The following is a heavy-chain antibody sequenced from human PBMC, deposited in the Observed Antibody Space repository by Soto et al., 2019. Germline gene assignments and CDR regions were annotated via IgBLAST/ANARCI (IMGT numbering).Heavy chain of an antibody. Sequence: QVQLKESGPGLVKPSQTLSLTCTVSGGSISSGGQYWSWIRQHPGKGLEWIGYIYDSGSTYYNPSLRSRVTISVDTSNNQFSLKLRSVTAADTAVYYCARDAAEYYFDYWGQGTLVTVSS. CDR1: GGSISSGGQY. J-gene: IGHJ4*02. CDR3: ARDAAEYYFDY. D-gene: IGHD6-25*01. CDR2: IYDSGST. V-gene: IGHV4-31*03.